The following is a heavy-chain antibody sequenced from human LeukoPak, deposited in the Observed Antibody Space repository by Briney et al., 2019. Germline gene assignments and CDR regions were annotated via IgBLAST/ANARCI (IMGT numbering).Heavy chain of an antibody. V-gene: IGHV4-34*01. CDR2: INHSGST. J-gene: IGHJ4*02. D-gene: IGHD2-2*01. Sequence: SETLSLTCAVYGGSFSGYYWSWIRQPPGKGLEWIGEINHSGSTNYNPTLKSRVTISVDTSKNQFSLKLSSVTAADTAVYYCARLYGFYCSSTSCYQRSSYFDYWGQGTLVTVSS. CDR1: GGSFSGYY. CDR3: ARLYGFYCSSTSCYQRSSYFDY.